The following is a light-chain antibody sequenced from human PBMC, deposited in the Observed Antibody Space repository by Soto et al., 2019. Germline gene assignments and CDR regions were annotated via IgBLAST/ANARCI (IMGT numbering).Light chain of an antibody. CDR3: HQASSFPLT. V-gene: IGKV1-12*01. CDR1: QVISSW. Sequence: DIQMTQSPSSVSASVGDTVTITCRASQVISSWLAWYQHKPGRAPKLLIYKASNLQPGVPSRFGGSGSEADYTFTLTIRNLQPEDFATYYCHQASSFPLTFGGGTKVEIK. CDR2: KAS. J-gene: IGKJ4*01.